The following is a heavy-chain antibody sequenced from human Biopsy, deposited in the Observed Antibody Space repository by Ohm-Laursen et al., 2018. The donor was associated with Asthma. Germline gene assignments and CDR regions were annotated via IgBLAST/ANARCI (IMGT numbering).Heavy chain of an antibody. Sequence: TLSLTCTVSGGSINIGDYYWSWIRQLPVEGLEWIGYIYYSGSTYYNPSLKSRVSISLDTSKNQFSLSLTSVTAADTAVYYCARTTYGDDGFDPWGQGTLVTVSS. CDR2: IYYSGST. CDR1: GGSINIGDYY. D-gene: IGHD4-17*01. CDR3: ARTTYGDDGFDP. V-gene: IGHV4-31*03. J-gene: IGHJ5*02.